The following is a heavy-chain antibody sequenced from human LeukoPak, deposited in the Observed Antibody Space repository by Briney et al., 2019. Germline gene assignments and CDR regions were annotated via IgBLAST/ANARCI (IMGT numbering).Heavy chain of an antibody. D-gene: IGHD3-10*01. CDR3: AKDGELWFGELLGYFDY. CDR2: IRYDGSNK. V-gene: IGHV3-30*02. Sequence: GGSLRLSCAASGFTFSSYGMHWVRQAPGKGLEWVAFIRYDGSNKYYADSVKGRFTIPRDNSKNTLYLQMNSLRAEDTAVYYCAKDGELWFGELLGYFDYWGQGTLVTVSS. J-gene: IGHJ4*02. CDR1: GFTFSSYG.